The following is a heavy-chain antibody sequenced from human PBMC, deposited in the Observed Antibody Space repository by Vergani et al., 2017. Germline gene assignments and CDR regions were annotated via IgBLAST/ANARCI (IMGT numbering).Heavy chain of an antibody. Sequence: QLQLQQSGPGLVKPSETLFLTCTVSADSISSGSYYWGWIRQPPGKSLEWIGSIYYSGLTYYNPSLKSRVAISVYTSKNQFSLKVTSVTAADTAVYFCARQRPGSGWSPGDFDDWGQGILVTVSS. V-gene: IGHV4-39*01. CDR3: ARQRPGSGWSPGDFDD. CDR2: IYYSGLT. D-gene: IGHD6-19*01. J-gene: IGHJ4*02. CDR1: ADSISSGSYY.